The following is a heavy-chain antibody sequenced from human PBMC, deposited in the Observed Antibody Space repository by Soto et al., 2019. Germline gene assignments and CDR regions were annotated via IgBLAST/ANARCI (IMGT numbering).Heavy chain of an antibody. CDR3: SRVLSFGGPPTPSHWFDP. CDR2: ISAYNGNT. J-gene: IGHJ5*02. Sequence: QVQLVQSGAEVRKPGASVKVSCKASGYTFTSYGISWVRQAPAQGLEWMGWISAYNGNTNYAQKLQGRVTMTTDTSTSTAYMELRSLRSDDTAVYYCSRVLSFGGPPTPSHWFDPWGQGTLVTVSS. V-gene: IGHV1-18*04. CDR1: GYTFTSYG. D-gene: IGHD3-16*01.